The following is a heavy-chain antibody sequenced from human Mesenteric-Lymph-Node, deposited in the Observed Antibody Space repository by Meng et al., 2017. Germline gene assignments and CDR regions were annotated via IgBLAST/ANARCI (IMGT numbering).Heavy chain of an antibody. V-gene: IGHV3-13*01. Sequence: GESLKISCAASGFTFSSYDMHWVRQATGKGLEWVSAIGTAGDTYYSGSVKGRFTISRENAKNSLYLQMNSLRAGDAAVYYCARDCGGDYYRPKSFDYWGQGTLVTVSS. D-gene: IGHD2-21*02. CDR2: IGTAGDT. J-gene: IGHJ4*02. CDR1: GFTFSSYD. CDR3: ARDCGGDYYRPKSFDY.